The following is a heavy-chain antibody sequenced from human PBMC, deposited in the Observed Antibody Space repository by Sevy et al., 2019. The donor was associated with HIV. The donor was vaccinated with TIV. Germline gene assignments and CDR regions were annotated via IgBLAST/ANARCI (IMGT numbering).Heavy chain of an antibody. CDR1: GGTFSSYA. Sequence: ASVKVSCKASGGTFSSYAISWVRQAPGQGLEWMGGIIPIFGTANYAQKFQGRVTVTADESTSTAYMELSSLRSEDTAVYYGARESYYDSSGYSSDTFDIWGQGTMVTVSS. D-gene: IGHD3-22*01. J-gene: IGHJ3*02. CDR3: ARESYYDSSGYSSDTFDI. CDR2: IIPIFGTA. V-gene: IGHV1-69*13.